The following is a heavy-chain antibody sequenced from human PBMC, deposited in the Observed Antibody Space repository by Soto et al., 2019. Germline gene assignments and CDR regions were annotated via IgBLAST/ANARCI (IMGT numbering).Heavy chain of an antibody. CDR2: VYRTGST. CDR1: GGSISTSNW. D-gene: IGHD6-13*01. J-gene: IGHJ4*02. CDR3: ARARATIAAAAICEC. Sequence: SDTLSLTCAVSGGSISTSNWWSWVRQPPGKGLEWIGEVYRTGSTNYNPSLESRLTISVDKSKNQFSLKLTSVTAADTAVYYCARARATIAAAAICECWGQGTLVTVS. V-gene: IGHV4-4*02.